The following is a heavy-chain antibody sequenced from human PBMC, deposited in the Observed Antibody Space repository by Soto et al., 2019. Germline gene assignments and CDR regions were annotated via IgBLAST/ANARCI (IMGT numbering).Heavy chain of an antibody. CDR2: ISVYTGNT. J-gene: IGHJ6*02. CDR3: ARDRCTTDKCYTHHFDV. CDR1: GYTFTSYG. D-gene: IGHD2-8*01. Sequence: QVQLVQSGGEVTKPGASVKVSCKSSGYTFTSYGVSWVRQAPGQGLEWLGWISVYTGNTKQAQKFQDRVTLTTEASTSTAYLELRNLRSDDTPVYYCARDRCTTDKCYTHHFDVWGQGTTVTVSS. V-gene: IGHV1-18*04.